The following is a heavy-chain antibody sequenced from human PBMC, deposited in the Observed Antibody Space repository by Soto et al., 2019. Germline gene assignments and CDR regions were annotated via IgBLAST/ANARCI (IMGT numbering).Heavy chain of an antibody. CDR2: INPYNANT. Sequence: GDSVKVSCKTSGYTFTNHGINWVRQAPGQGLEWMGWINPYNANTNYAQKLQGRVTMTTDTSTSTAYMDLRSLTSDDTAVYYCARDRVAGIWGDALDIWGQGTMVTVSS. D-gene: IGHD3-16*01. V-gene: IGHV1-18*04. CDR3: ARDRVAGIWGDALDI. CDR1: GYTFTNHG. J-gene: IGHJ3*02.